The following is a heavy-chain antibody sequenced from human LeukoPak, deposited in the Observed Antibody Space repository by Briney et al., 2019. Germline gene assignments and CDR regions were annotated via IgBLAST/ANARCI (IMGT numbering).Heavy chain of an antibody. D-gene: IGHD3-22*01. J-gene: IGHJ6*03. Sequence: PGGSLRLSCAASGFTFSSYEMNWVRQAPGKGLEWVSYISSSGSTIYYADSVKGRFTISRDNAKNSLYLQMNSLRAEDTAVYYCARRKVVIAYYYYYMDVWGKGTTVTVSS. CDR2: ISSSGSTI. CDR3: ARRKVVIAYYYYYMDV. V-gene: IGHV3-48*03. CDR1: GFTFSSYE.